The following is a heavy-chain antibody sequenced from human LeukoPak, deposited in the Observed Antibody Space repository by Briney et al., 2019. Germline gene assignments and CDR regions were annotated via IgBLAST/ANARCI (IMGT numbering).Heavy chain of an antibody. CDR2: IYYSGST. CDR1: GGSISSYY. D-gene: IGHD3-10*01. CDR3: ARHGKEWFGETHYFDY. Sequence: SETLSLTCTVSGGSISSYYWSWIRQPPGKGLEWIGYIYYSGSTNYNPSLKSRVTISVDTSKNQFSLKLSSVTAADTAVYYCARHGKEWFGETHYFDYWGQGTLVTVSS. V-gene: IGHV4-59*08. J-gene: IGHJ4*02.